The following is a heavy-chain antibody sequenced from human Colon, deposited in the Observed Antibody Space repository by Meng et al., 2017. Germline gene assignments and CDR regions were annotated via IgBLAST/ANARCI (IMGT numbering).Heavy chain of an antibody. CDR1: GFTFSSYG. Sequence: GESLKISCAASGFTFSSYGMHWVRQASGKGLEWVAVILYDGSNKYYADSVKGRFTISRDNSKNTLYLQMNSLGAEDTAVYYCARALTRSRYSYGWGYWGQGTLVTVSS. D-gene: IGHD5-18*01. CDR2: ILYDGSNK. CDR3: ARALTRSRYSYGWGY. V-gene: IGHV3-33*01. J-gene: IGHJ4*02.